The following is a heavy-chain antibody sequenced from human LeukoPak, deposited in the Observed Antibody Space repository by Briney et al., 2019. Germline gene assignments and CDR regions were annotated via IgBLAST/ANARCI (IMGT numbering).Heavy chain of an antibody. CDR3: ARWDGSGRLIRSNYFDY. CDR1: GFTFSSYS. Sequence: PGGSLRLSCAASGFTFSSYSMNWVRQAPGKGLEWVSSISSSSSYIYYADSVKGRFTISRDNAKNSLYLQMNSLRAEDTAVYYCARWDGSGRLIRSNYFDYWGQGTLVTVS. V-gene: IGHV3-21*01. J-gene: IGHJ4*02. CDR2: ISSSSSYI. D-gene: IGHD3-10*01.